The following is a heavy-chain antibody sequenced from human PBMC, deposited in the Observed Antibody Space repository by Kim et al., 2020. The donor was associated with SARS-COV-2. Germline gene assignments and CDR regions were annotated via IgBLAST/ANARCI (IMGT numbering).Heavy chain of an antibody. CDR2: IYYSGST. CDR1: GGSISSYY. J-gene: IGHJ4*02. D-gene: IGHD3-22*01. CDR3: ARDYDSSGYTLFDY. Sequence: SETLSLTCTVSGGSISSYYWSWIRQPPGKGLEWIGYIYYSGSTNYNPSLKSRVTISVDTSKNQFSLKLSSVTAADTAVYYCARDYDSSGYTLFDYWGQGTLVTVSS. V-gene: IGHV4-59*01.